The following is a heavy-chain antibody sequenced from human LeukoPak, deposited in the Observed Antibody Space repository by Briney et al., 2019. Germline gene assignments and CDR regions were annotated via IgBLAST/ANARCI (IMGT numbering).Heavy chain of an antibody. CDR2: IGSGRSPI. Sequence: GGSLTLSCVASGFTFGAYCMNWVRQAPGKGLEWLSYIGSGRSPIYYSDSVKGRFTVSRDDAGNSLYLQMHSLRVDDTAVYYCAREGDTTGASGTEFDFWGQGALVTVSS. CDR3: AREGDTTGASGTEFDF. D-gene: IGHD1-1*01. CDR1: GFTFGAYC. J-gene: IGHJ4*02. V-gene: IGHV3-48*01.